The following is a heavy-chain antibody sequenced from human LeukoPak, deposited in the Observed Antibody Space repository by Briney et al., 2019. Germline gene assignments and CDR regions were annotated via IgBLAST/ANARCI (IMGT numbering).Heavy chain of an antibody. D-gene: IGHD3-16*01. CDR1: GYIFTSNS. J-gene: IGHJ4*02. CDR2: ISTFNGYT. CDR3: ARGEFYYDL. V-gene: IGHV1-18*04. Sequence: GASVKVSCKPSGYIFTSNSIIWVRQAPGQGLECIGWISTFNGYTNYAKNLQGRVTMTRDTSTRTVYTEMRNMRSDDTAVYYCARGEFYYDLWGQGTLVTVSS.